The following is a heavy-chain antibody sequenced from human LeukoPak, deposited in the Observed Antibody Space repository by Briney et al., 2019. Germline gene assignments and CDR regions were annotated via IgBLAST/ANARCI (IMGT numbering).Heavy chain of an antibody. V-gene: IGHV3-74*01. CDR1: GFTFSSFW. J-gene: IGHJ4*02. D-gene: IGHD4-23*01. CDR2: IKSDGSST. Sequence: GGSLRLSCAASGFTFSSFWMHWVRQAPGKGLVWVSHIKSDGSSTSYADSVKGRFTISRDNAKNALYLQMNSLRAEDTAVYYCARDLDYGGYSNFEYWGQGTLVTVSS. CDR3: ARDLDYGGYSNFEY.